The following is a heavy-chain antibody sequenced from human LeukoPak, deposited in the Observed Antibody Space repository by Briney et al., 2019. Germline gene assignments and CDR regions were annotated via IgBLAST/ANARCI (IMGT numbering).Heavy chain of an antibody. Sequence: SETLSLTCTVSGGSISSYYWSWLRQPPRKGLEWIGYIYYSGSTNYNPSLKSRVTISVNTSKNQSPLKLSSVAAAATAVYYCAREGGMFGPIDYWGQGTLVTVSS. J-gene: IGHJ4*02. CDR3: AREGGMFGPIDY. CDR2: IYYSGST. CDR1: GGSISSYY. V-gene: IGHV4-59*01. D-gene: IGHD3-3*02.